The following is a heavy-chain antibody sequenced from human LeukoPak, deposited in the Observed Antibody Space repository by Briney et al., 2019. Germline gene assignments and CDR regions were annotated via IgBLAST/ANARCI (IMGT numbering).Heavy chain of an antibody. J-gene: IGHJ3*02. V-gene: IGHV4-39*07. Sequence: RSSETLSLTCTVSGGSNSSSSYYWGWIRQPPGKGLEWIGSIYYSGSTYYNPSLKSRVTISVDTSQNQFSLKLSSVTAADTAVYCCARERGYSALDAFDIWGQGTMVTVSS. D-gene: IGHD5-12*01. CDR3: ARERGYSALDAFDI. CDR1: GGSNSSSSYY. CDR2: IYYSGST.